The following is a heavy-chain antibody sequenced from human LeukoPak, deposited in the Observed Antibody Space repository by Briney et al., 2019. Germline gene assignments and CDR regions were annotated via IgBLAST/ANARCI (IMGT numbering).Heavy chain of an antibody. CDR1: GGSISSYY. V-gene: IGHV4-59*01. Sequence: SETQSLTCTVSGGSISSYYWSWIRQPPGKGLEWIGYIYYSGSTNYNPSLKSRVTISVDTSKNQFSLKLSSVTAADTAVYYCARALRYFDWLLSPPPGAFDIWGQGTMVTVSS. D-gene: IGHD3-9*01. CDR3: ARALRYFDWLLSPPPGAFDI. J-gene: IGHJ3*02. CDR2: IYYSGST.